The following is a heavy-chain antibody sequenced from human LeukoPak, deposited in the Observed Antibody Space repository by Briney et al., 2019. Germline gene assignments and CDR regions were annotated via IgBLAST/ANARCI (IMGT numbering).Heavy chain of an antibody. CDR1: GFTFSSYS. Sequence: GGSLRLSCAASGFTFSSYSMNWVRQAPGKGLEWVSYISSSSSTIYYAVSVKGRFTISRDNAKNSLYLQMNSLRAEDTAVYYCARDLDYDFWSGYYSLDYWGQGTLVTVSS. J-gene: IGHJ4*02. D-gene: IGHD3-3*01. CDR2: ISSSSSTI. CDR3: ARDLDYDFWSGYYSLDY. V-gene: IGHV3-48*01.